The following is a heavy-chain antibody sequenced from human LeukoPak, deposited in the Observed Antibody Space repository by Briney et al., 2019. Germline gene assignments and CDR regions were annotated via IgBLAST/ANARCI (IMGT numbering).Heavy chain of an antibody. J-gene: IGHJ4*02. CDR2: LRWNSGSR. CDR3: ARDVSEQWLLQPSRPDS. CDR1: GFTFKDYA. D-gene: IGHD6-19*01. V-gene: IGHV3-9*01. Sequence: GGSLRLSRTASGFTFKDYAMHWVRRARGKGLEGVSGLRWNSGSRGYADAVKGRLTISRDNAKNSLYLQMNSLRTEDTALYYCARDVSEQWLLQPSRPDSWGQGTLVTVSS.